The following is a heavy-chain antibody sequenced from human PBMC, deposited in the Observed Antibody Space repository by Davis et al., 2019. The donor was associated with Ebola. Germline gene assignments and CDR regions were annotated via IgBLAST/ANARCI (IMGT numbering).Heavy chain of an antibody. CDR3: ARPQDEYCSSTSCYKVAGFDP. J-gene: IGHJ5*02. Sequence: ASVKVSCKASGYTFTGYYMHWVRQAPGQGLEWMGWINPNSGGTNYAQKLQGRVTMTRDTSISTAYMELSRLRSDDTAVYYCARPQDEYCSSTSCYKVAGFDPWGQGTLVTVSS. CDR1: GYTFTGYY. V-gene: IGHV1-2*02. D-gene: IGHD2-2*02. CDR2: INPNSGGT.